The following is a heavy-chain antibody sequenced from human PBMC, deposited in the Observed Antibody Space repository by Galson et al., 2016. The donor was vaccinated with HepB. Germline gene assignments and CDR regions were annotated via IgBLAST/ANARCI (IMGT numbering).Heavy chain of an antibody. J-gene: IGHJ5*02. Sequence: SLRLSCAASGFTLSSHVTHWVRQAPGKGLEWVAVTLYDGSNKYYADSVKGRFTISRDDSKNTLYLQMNSLKTEDTAVYYCTTDSPDYGDSDTWGQGTLVTVSS. CDR3: TTDSPDYGDSDT. D-gene: IGHD4-17*01. V-gene: IGHV3-33*05. CDR2: TLYDGSNK. CDR1: GFTLSSHV.